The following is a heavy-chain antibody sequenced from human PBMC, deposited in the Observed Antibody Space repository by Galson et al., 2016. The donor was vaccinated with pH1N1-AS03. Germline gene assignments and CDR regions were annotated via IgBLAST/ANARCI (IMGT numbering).Heavy chain of an antibody. J-gene: IGHJ4*02. V-gene: IGHV2-5*01. D-gene: IGHD2-21*02. CDR3: GHSTAGY. Sequence: PALVKPTQTLTLTCTFSGFSLSTSEVGVGWIRQPPGKALEWLALTSWNDNKLYRPSLKSRLTITKDTSKNQVVLTMTNMDPEDTATYYCGHSTAGYWGQGILVTVSS. CDR1: GFSLSTSEVG. CDR2: TSWNDNK.